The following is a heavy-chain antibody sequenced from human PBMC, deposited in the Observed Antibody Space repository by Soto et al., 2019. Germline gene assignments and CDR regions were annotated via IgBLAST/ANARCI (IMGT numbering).Heavy chain of an antibody. CDR3: ARVKYSSSRDFDY. CDR1: GFTFNNYW. J-gene: IGHJ4*02. Sequence: EVQLVESGGGLVRAGGSLRLSCAASGFTFNNYWMSWVRQAPGKGLEWVANIKQDGSEEYYVDSVKGRFTISRDNAKSSLYLQMNSLRAEDTAVYYCARVKYSSSRDFDYWGQGTLVTVSS. V-gene: IGHV3-7*04. D-gene: IGHD6-6*01. CDR2: IKQDGSEE.